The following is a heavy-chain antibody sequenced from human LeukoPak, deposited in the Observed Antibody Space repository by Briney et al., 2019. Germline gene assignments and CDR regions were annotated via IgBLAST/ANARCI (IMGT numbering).Heavy chain of an antibody. CDR2: ISAYNGNT. J-gene: IGHJ4*02. D-gene: IGHD2-2*01. V-gene: IGHV1-18*01. CDR1: GYTFTSYG. Sequence: ASVKVSCKASGYTFTSYGISWVRQAPGQGLEWMGWISAYNGNTNYAQKLQGRVTMTTDTSTSTAYMELRSLRSDDTAVYYCARDGVASKGYQLLYYFDYWGQGTLVTVST. CDR3: ARDGVASKGYQLLYYFDY.